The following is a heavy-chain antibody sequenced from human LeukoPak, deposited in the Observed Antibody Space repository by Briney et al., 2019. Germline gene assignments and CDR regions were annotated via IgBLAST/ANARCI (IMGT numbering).Heavy chain of an antibody. CDR2: IYYSGST. D-gene: IGHD3-3*01. CDR3: AREDRSYDFWSGYYSTTYYFDY. Sequence: WVRQAPGKGLEWIGSIYYSGSTYYNPSLKSRVTISVDTSKNQFSLKLSSVTAADTAVYYCAREDRSYDFWSGYYSTTYYFDYWGQGTLVTVSS. J-gene: IGHJ4*02. V-gene: IGHV4-39*07.